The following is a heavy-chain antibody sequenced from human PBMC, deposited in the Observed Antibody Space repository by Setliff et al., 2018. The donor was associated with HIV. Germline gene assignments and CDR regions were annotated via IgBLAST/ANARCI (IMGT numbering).Heavy chain of an antibody. Sequence: PGGSLRLSCTTSGFTFGSYGMHWVRQAPGKGLEWVANIWYDGSEKYYADSVKGRFTISRDNSKNTVYLQMNSLRAEDTAVYYCAREIRYSSSWSKARGAHSDYWGQGALVTVSS. V-gene: IGHV3-30*02. J-gene: IGHJ4*02. CDR2: IWYDGSEK. CDR3: AREIRYSSSWSKARGAHSDY. D-gene: IGHD6-13*01. CDR1: GFTFGSYG.